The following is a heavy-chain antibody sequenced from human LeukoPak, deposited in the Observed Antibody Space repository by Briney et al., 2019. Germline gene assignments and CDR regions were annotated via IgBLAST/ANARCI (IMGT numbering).Heavy chain of an antibody. Sequence: GGSLRLSCATSGFTFSSYWMTWVRQAPGKGLEWVANIKQDGTEKYYVDSVKGRFTISRDNAKNSLFLQMNSLRAEDTAVYYCVRGVYASGSSPWGQGTLVTVSS. J-gene: IGHJ5*02. CDR3: VRGVYASGSSP. CDR2: IKQDGTEK. V-gene: IGHV3-7*04. CDR1: GFTFSSYW. D-gene: IGHD3-10*01.